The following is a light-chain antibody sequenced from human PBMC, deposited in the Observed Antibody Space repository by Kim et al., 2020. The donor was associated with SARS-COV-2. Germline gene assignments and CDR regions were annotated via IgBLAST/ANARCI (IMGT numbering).Light chain of an antibody. CDR2: AAS. Sequence: DIQMTQSPSSLSASVGDRVTITCRASQDISIYLAWYQQKPGKVPKVLIYAASALQLGVPSRFSGSGSGTDFTLTITSLQPEDVATYYCQRYNSAPLTFGGGTNVDIK. CDR1: QDISIY. J-gene: IGKJ4*01. CDR3: QRYNSAPLT. V-gene: IGKV1-27*01.